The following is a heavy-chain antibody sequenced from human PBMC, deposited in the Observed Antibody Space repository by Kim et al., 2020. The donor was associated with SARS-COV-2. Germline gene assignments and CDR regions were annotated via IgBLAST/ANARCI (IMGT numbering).Heavy chain of an antibody. CDR2: ISSSSYI. Sequence: GGSLRLSCAASGFTFSSYSMNWVRQAPGKGLEWVSSISSSSYIYYADSVKGRFTISRDNAKNSLYLQMNSLRAEDTAVYYCARDEQWLVFRTLTYYYYGMDVWGQGTTVTVSS. J-gene: IGHJ6*02. CDR1: GFTFSSYS. V-gene: IGHV3-21*01. D-gene: IGHD6-19*01. CDR3: ARDEQWLVFRTLTYYYYGMDV.